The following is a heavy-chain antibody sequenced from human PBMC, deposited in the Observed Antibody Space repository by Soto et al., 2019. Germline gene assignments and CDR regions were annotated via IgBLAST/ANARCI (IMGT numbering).Heavy chain of an antibody. V-gene: IGHV1-3*01. CDR1: GYTFTSYA. CDR2: INAGNGNT. CDR3: ARGMRAWYNWFDP. J-gene: IGHJ5*02. D-gene: IGHD2-8*02. Sequence: ASVKVSCKASGYTFTSYAMHWVRQAPGQRLEWMGWINAGNGNTKYSQKFQGRVTITRDTSASTAYMELSSLRSEDTAVYYCARGMRAWYNWFDPWGQGTRVTVSS.